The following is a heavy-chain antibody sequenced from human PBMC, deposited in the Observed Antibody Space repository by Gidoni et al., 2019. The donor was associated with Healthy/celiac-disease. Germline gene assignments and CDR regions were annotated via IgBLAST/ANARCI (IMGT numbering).Heavy chain of an antibody. Sequence: QVQLVESGGGVVQPGRSLRLSCAASGSTFSSYGMHWVRQAPGKGLEWVAVISYDGSNKYYADSVKGRFTISRDNSKNTLYLQMNSLRAEDTAVYYCAKDGYYDYVWGSYDYYFDYWGQGTLVTVSS. CDR1: GSTFSSYG. CDR3: AKDGYYDYVWGSYDYYFDY. CDR2: ISYDGSNK. J-gene: IGHJ4*02. D-gene: IGHD3-16*01. V-gene: IGHV3-30*18.